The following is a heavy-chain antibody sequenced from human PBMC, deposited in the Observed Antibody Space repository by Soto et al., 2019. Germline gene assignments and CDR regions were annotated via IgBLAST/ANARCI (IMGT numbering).Heavy chain of an antibody. Sequence: VASVKVSCKASGYTFTGYYMHWVRLAPGQGLEWMGWINPSSGGTNLAPKFQGRVTMARDTSISTAYMELIRLRSDDTAVYYCARSESSSPPIYWGQGTLVTVSS. CDR1: GYTFTGYY. J-gene: IGHJ4*02. V-gene: IGHV1-2*02. CDR2: INPSSGGT. D-gene: IGHD6-13*01. CDR3: ARSESSSPPIY.